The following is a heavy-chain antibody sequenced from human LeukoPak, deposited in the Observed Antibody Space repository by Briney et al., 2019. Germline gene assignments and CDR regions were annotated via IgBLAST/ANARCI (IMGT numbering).Heavy chain of an antibody. Sequence: ASVKVSCKASGYTFTGYYMHWVRQPPGQGLEWMGWISAYNGNTNYAQKLQGRVTMTTDTSTSTAYMELRSLRSDDTAVYYCARSRSGRWLQYDYWGQGTLVTVSS. CDR1: GYTFTGYY. V-gene: IGHV1-18*04. CDR2: ISAYNGNT. CDR3: ARSRSGRWLQYDY. D-gene: IGHD5-24*01. J-gene: IGHJ4*02.